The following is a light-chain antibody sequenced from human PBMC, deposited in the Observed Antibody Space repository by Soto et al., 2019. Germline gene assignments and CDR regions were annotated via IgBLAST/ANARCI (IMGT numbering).Light chain of an antibody. CDR2: EVS. V-gene: IGLV2-14*01. J-gene: IGLJ1*01. CDR3: SSYTSSSTGV. Sequence: QSVLAQPASVSGSPGRSITISCTGTSSDVGGYNYVSRYQQHPGKAPKLMIYEVSNRPSGVSNRFSGSKSGNTASLTISGLQAEDEADYYCSSYTSSSTGVFGTGTKVTVL. CDR1: SSDVGGYNY.